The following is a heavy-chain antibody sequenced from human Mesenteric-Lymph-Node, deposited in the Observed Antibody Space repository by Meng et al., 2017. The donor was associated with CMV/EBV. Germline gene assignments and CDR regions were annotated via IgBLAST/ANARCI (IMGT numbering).Heavy chain of an antibody. CDR2: IIPILDIA. V-gene: IGHV1-69*02. CDR1: GGSVSRYT. Sequence: SVKVSCKASGGSVSRYTLNWVRQAPGQGLEWMGRIIPILDIANSAQKFQGRFTISRDNSKNTLYLQMDSLRAEDTAMYYCAKGAAYYDFWSGYLPWGQGTLVTVSS. CDR3: AKGAAYYDFWSGYLP. J-gene: IGHJ5*02. D-gene: IGHD3-3*01.